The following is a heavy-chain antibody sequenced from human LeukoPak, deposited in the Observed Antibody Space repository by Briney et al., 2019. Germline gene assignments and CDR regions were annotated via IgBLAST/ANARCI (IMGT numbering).Heavy chain of an antibody. CDR2: IYSGGTT. V-gene: IGHV3-66*01. Sequence: GGSLRLSCAASGFTVSSNYMSWVRQAPGKGLEWVTVIYSGGTTYYADSVEGRFTISRDNSKNTLYLQKNSLRADDTAVYYCARANWNDDAFDIWGQGTMVTVS. CDR3: ARANWNDDAFDI. CDR1: GFTVSSNY. D-gene: IGHD1-20*01. J-gene: IGHJ3*02.